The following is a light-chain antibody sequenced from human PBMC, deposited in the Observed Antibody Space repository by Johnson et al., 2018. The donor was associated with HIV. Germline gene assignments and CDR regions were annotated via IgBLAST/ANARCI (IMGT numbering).Light chain of an antibody. CDR1: SSNIGNNF. CDR2: ANN. CDR3: GTWHSSLRSGFSV. V-gene: IGLV1-51*02. Sequence: QAVLTQPPSVSAAPGQKVTISCSGSSSNIGNNFVSWYQQLPGTAPKLLIYANNKRPSGIPDRFSGSKSGTSATLGITGLQSGDEADSYCGTWHSSLRSGFSVFAAWTKLTVL. J-gene: IGLJ1*01.